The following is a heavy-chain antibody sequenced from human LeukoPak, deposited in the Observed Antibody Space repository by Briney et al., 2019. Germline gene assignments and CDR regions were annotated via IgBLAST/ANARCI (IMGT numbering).Heavy chain of an antibody. D-gene: IGHD3-22*01. V-gene: IGHV4-31*03. Sequence: PSETLSLTCTVSGGSISSGGYYWSWIRQHPGKGLEWIGYIYYSGSTYYNPYLKSRVTISVDTSKNQFSLKLSSVTAADTAVYYCARAGYYYDSSGYNPFDYWGQGTLVTVSS. CDR2: IYYSGST. CDR3: ARAGYYYDSSGYNPFDY. J-gene: IGHJ4*02. CDR1: GGSISSGGYY.